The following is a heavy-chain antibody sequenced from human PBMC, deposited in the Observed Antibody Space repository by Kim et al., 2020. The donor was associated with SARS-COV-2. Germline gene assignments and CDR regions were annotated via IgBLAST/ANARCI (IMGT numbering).Heavy chain of an antibody. Sequence: GGSLRLSCAASGFTFSSYAMSWVRQAPGKGLEWVSAISGSGGSTYYADSVKGRFTISRDNSKNTLYLQMNSLRAEDTAVYYCAKDRPYTWEPSTTFDYWGQGTLVTVSS. V-gene: IGHV3-23*01. CDR2: ISGSGGST. J-gene: IGHJ4*02. CDR3: AKDRPYTWEPSTTFDY. CDR1: GFTFSSYA. D-gene: IGHD1-26*01.